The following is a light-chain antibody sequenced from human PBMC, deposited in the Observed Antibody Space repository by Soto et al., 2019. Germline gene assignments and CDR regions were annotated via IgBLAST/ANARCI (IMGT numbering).Light chain of an antibody. CDR3: QQYAASPLT. J-gene: IGKJ4*01. Sequence: EIVLTQSSGTLSLSPGERVTLSCRASQSVSSNYLAWYQQKSGRAPRLLIYRASARATGIPDRFSGSGSGTDFSLIISRLEAEDSAVYYCQQYAASPLTFGGGTKLEIK. CDR1: QSVSSNY. V-gene: IGKV3-20*01. CDR2: RAS.